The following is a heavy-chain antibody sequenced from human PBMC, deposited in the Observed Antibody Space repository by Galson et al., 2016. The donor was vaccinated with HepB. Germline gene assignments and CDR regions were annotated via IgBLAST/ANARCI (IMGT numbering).Heavy chain of an antibody. CDR1: GGTFSSFA. CDR3: ASHTRGQYDSGRYEFNY. J-gene: IGHJ4*02. V-gene: IGHV1-69*13. D-gene: IGHD3-10*01. Sequence: SVKVSCKASGGTFSSFAINWVRQAPGQGLEWMGGIIPMFGTPNYAQKFRGRVTVTADESARTAYMELSSLRSQDTAVYYCASHTRGQYDSGRYEFNYWGQGTLVTVSS. CDR2: IIPMFGTP.